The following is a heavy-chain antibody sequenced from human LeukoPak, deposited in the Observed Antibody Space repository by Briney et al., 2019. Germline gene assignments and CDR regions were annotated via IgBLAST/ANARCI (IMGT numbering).Heavy chain of an antibody. D-gene: IGHD4-11*01. CDR2: INHSGST. Sequence: PSETPSLTCAVYGGSFSGYYWSWIRQPPGKGLEWIGEINHSGSTNYNPSLKSRVTISVDTSKNQFSLKLSSVTAADTAVYYCARGFGYSNYFDYWGQGTLVTVSS. V-gene: IGHV4-34*01. J-gene: IGHJ4*02. CDR1: GGSFSGYY. CDR3: ARGFGYSNYFDY.